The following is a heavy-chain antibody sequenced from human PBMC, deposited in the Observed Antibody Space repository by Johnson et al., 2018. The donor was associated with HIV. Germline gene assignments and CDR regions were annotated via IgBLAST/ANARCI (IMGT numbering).Heavy chain of an antibody. V-gene: IGHV3-53*01. CDR1: GFTVSSNY. CDR2: IYSGGRT. CDR3: ARARGGEGSGSYAFDI. Sequence: EVQLVESGGGLIQPGGSLRLSCAASGFTVSSNYMSWVRQAPGKGLEWVSIIYSGGRTYHADSVKGRFTLSRDNSKNTLYLQMNSLRAEDTAVYYCARARGGEGSGSYAFDIWGQGTMVTVSS. D-gene: IGHD3-10*01. J-gene: IGHJ3*02.